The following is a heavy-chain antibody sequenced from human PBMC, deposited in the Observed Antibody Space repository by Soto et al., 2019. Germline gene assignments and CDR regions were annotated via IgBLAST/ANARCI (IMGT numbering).Heavy chain of an antibody. V-gene: IGHV1-18*01. CDR1: GYTFTSYG. J-gene: IGHJ5*02. CDR3: AREFRSSSWGGNWFDP. CDR2: ISAYNGNT. D-gene: IGHD6-13*01. Sequence: QVQLVQSGAEVKKPGASMKVSCKASGYTFTSYGISWVRQAPGQGLEWMGWISAYNGNTNYAQKLQGRVTMTTDTATSTAYMELRSLRSDDTAVYYCAREFRSSSWGGNWFDPWGQGTLVTVSS.